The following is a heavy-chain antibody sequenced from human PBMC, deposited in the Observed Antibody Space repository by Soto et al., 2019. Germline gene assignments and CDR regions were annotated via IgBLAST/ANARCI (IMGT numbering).Heavy chain of an antibody. Sequence: SETLSLTCAVYGGSFSGYYWSWIRQPPGKGLEWIGKINHSGSTNYNPSLKSRVTISVDTSKNQFSLKLSSVTAADTAVYYCARVAAAGTFYGMDVWGQGTTVTVSS. CDR1: GGSFSGYY. CDR3: ARVAAAGTFYGMDV. V-gene: IGHV4-34*01. CDR2: INHSGST. J-gene: IGHJ6*02. D-gene: IGHD6-13*01.